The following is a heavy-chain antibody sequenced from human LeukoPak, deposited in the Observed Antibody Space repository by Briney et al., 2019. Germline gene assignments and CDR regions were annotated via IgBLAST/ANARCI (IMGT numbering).Heavy chain of an antibody. V-gene: IGHV4-59*01. D-gene: IGHD2-8*01. CDR2: IYYSGST. CDR3: ARERGMALGASGYYYYMDV. CDR1: GGSISSYY. J-gene: IGHJ6*03. Sequence: SETLSLTCTVSGGSISSYYWSWIRQPTGKGLEWIGYIYYSGSTNYNPSLKSRVTISVDTSKNQISLKLSSVTAADTAVYYCARERGMALGASGYYYYMDVWGKGTTVTVS.